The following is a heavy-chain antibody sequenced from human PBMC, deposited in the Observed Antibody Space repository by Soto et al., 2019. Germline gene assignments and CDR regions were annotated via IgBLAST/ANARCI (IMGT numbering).Heavy chain of an antibody. CDR2: INPNIGTA. CDR3: ARDLVVAAAGSWFEP. D-gene: IGHD6-13*01. V-gene: IGHV1-69*13. Sequence: SVKVSCKASGYTFSSYAISWVRQAPGQGLEWMGWINPNIGTANYAQKFQGRVTITADESTSTAYMELSSLRSEDTAVYYCARDLVVAAAGSWFEPWGQGTLVNVSS. J-gene: IGHJ5*01. CDR1: GYTFSSYA.